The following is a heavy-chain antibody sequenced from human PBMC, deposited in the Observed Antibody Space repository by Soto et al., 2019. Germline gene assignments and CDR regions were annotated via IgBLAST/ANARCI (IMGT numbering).Heavy chain of an antibody. D-gene: IGHD1-26*01. V-gene: IGHV5-51*01. CDR2: IFPADSDT. CDR3: ARQGSPGPFDI. Sequence: GESLKISCKASGYGFTSYCIGWVRQMPGKGLEWMGIIFPADSDTRYSPSFQGQVTIAADKSISTAYLQWSSLKASDTAMYYCARQGSPGPFDIWGQGTMVTVS. J-gene: IGHJ3*02. CDR1: GYGFTSYC.